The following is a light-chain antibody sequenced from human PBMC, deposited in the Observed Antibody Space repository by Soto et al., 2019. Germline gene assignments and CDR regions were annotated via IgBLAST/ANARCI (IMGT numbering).Light chain of an antibody. V-gene: IGKV3-15*01. J-gene: IGKJ5*01. Sequence: EIVMTQSPATLSASPGESATLSCRASQSVGSNLGWYQQKPGQAPRLLIYGASTRAPGIPARFGGSGSGTEFTLTITSLQSEDSAVYSCQHCNQWSSFGQGTRLEVK. CDR2: GAS. CDR3: QHCNQWSS. CDR1: QSVGSN.